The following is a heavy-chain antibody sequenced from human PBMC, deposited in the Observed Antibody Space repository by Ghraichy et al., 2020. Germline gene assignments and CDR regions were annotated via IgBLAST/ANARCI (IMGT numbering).Heavy chain of an antibody. CDR1: GGSFSGYY. V-gene: IGHV4-34*01. D-gene: IGHD5-24*01. J-gene: IGHJ6*02. CDR3: ARGGTKRWLQLRAYYYYGMDV. Sequence: SETLSLTCAVYGGSFSGYYWSWIRQPPGKGLEWIGEINHSGSTNYNPSLKSRVTISVDTSKNQFSLKLSSVTAADTAVYYCARGGTKRWLQLRAYYYYGMDVWGQGTTVTVSS. CDR2: INHSGST.